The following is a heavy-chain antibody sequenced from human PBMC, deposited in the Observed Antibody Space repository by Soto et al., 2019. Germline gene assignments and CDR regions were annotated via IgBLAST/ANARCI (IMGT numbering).Heavy chain of an antibody. CDR3: ARSANPPGREFSDFWSGWKRWFDP. V-gene: IGHV1-46*01. Sequence: QVQLVQSGAEVKKPGASVKVSCKASGYTFTSYYMHWVRQAPGQGLEWMGIINPSGGSTSYAQKFQGRITMTRDTSTSTVYMELSSLRSEDTAVYYCARSANPPGREFSDFWSGWKRWFDPWGQGTLVTVSS. J-gene: IGHJ5*02. CDR2: INPSGGST. D-gene: IGHD3-3*01. CDR1: GYTFTSYY.